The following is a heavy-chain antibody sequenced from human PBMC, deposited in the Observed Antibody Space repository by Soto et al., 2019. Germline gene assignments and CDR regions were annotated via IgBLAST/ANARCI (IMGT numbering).Heavy chain of an antibody. J-gene: IGHJ4*02. CDR3: AKEDKSPEY. CDR2: VSGSGSTT. CDR1: GFTLSNYD. Sequence: PGGSLRLSCTASGFTLSNYDMSWVRQAPGKGLEWVSTVSGSGSTTYYADSVKGRFTISRDNSKNTLYLQMNSLRAEDTAVYYCAKEDKSPEYWGQGTLVTVSS. V-gene: IGHV3-23*01.